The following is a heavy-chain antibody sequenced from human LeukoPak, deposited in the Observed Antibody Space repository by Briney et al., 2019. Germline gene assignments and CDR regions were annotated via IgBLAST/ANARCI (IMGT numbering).Heavy chain of an antibody. Sequence: SQTLSLTCTVSGGSISSGGYYWSWIRQHPGKGLEWIGYIYYSGSTYYNPSLKSRVTISVDTSKNQFSLKLSSVTAADTAVYYCARTMPTQDYYYYMDVWSKGTTVTVS. J-gene: IGHJ6*03. CDR1: GGSISSGGYY. D-gene: IGHD5-24*01. CDR3: ARTMPTQDYYYYMDV. CDR2: IYYSGST. V-gene: IGHV4-31*03.